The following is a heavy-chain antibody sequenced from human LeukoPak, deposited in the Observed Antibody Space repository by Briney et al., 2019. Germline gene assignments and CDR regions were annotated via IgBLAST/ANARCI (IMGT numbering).Heavy chain of an antibody. V-gene: IGHV4-38-2*01. CDR3: ARLSYYYYYMDV. CDR2: IFHSGST. Sequence: SETLSLTCAVSGYFISSGYYWGWIRQPPGKGLEWIGTIFHSGSTYYNPPLKSRVTISVDTSKNQFSLKLSSVTAADTAVYYCARLSYYYYYMDVWGRGTTVTVSS. CDR1: GYFISSGYY. D-gene: IGHD3-10*01. J-gene: IGHJ6*03.